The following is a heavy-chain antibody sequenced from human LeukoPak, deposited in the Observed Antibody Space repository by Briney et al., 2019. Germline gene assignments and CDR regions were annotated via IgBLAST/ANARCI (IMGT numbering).Heavy chain of an antibody. D-gene: IGHD3-10*01. CDR1: VFTFSIYA. Sequence: SGGSLRLSCAASVFTFSIYAMTWVRQAPGKGLEWVSLISGTGGSTFCADSVKGRFNISRDNARNTLYLQMNSLRAEDTALYHCARGGYYGSGSYYYYYYYMDVWGKGTTVTISS. V-gene: IGHV3-23*01. J-gene: IGHJ6*03. CDR2: ISGTGGST. CDR3: ARGGYYGSGSYYYYYYYMDV.